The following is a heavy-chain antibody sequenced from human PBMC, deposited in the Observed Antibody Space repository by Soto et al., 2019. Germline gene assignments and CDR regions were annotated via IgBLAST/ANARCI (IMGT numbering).Heavy chain of an antibody. Sequence: ASVKVSCKASGYNFANYGISWVRQAPGQGLEWMGWISAYNGNTNYAQKLQGRVTITADESTSTAYMELSSLRSEDTAVYYCARSLSEYYDILTGYPTSPSLEYFQHWGQGTLVTVS. CDR3: ARSLSEYYDILTGYPTSPSLEYFQH. CDR1: GYNFANYG. D-gene: IGHD3-9*01. CDR2: ISAYNGNT. J-gene: IGHJ1*01. V-gene: IGHV1-18*01.